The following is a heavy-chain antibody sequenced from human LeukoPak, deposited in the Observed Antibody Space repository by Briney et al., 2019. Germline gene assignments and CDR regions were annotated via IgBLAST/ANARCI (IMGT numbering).Heavy chain of an antibody. J-gene: IGHJ6*03. CDR1: GFTFSSYA. CDR3: ARESLGYCSSSICYYFYMDV. CDR2: ISYDGSNK. D-gene: IGHD2-2*01. Sequence: GGSLRLSCAASGFTFSSYAMHWVRQAPGKGLEWVAVISYDGSNKYYADSVKGRFTISRDNSKNTLYLQMNSPRAEDTANYYCARESLGYCSSSICYYFYMDVWGKGTTVTVSS. V-gene: IGHV3-30*04.